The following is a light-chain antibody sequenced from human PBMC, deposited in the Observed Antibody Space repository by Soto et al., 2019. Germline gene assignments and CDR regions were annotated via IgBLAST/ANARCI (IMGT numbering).Light chain of an antibody. Sequence: DFQMTQSPSTLSASVGDRVTITCRASQSISTWLAWYQQKPGKAPKVLIFKASTLEGGVPSRFSGSGSGTEFTLTINSLQPDDSATYYCLKYDSYPYTFGQGTKLEIK. CDR2: KAS. J-gene: IGKJ2*01. CDR3: LKYDSYPYT. V-gene: IGKV1-5*03. CDR1: QSISTW.